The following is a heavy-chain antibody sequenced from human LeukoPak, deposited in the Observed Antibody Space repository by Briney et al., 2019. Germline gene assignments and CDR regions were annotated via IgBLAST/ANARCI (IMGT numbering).Heavy chain of an antibody. CDR2: INTDGSTT. J-gene: IGHJ5*02. V-gene: IGHV3-74*03. D-gene: IGHD2-8*02. CDR1: GFTFSSYW. CDR3: SRGKSAGLVNWFDP. Sequence: GGSLRLSCAASGFTFSSYWMHWVRQAPGKGQVWVSRINTDGSTTAYADSVKGRFTISRDNAKNTLYLEMNSLRAEDTAIYYCSRGKSAGLVNWFDPWGQGTLVTVSS.